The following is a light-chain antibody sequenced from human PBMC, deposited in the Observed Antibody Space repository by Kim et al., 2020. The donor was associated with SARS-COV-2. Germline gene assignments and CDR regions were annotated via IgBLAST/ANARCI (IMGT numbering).Light chain of an antibody. CDR2: GAS. CDR1: QSVSSSY. Sequence: LSRGRRAPLSCRASQSVSSSYLAWYQQKPGQAPRLLIYGASSRATGIPDRFRGSGSGTDFTLTISRLEPEDFAVYYCQQYGSSPGTIGQGTKLEI. J-gene: IGKJ2*01. V-gene: IGKV3-20*01. CDR3: QQYGSSPGT.